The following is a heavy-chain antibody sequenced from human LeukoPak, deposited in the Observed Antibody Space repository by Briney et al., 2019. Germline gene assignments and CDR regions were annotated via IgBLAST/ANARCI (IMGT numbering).Heavy chain of an antibody. J-gene: IGHJ4*02. D-gene: IGHD2-15*01. Sequence: SETLSLTCTVSGGSISSYYWSWIRQPPGKGLEWIGSIYDSGSTYYNPSLKSRVTISVDTPKNQFSLKLSSVTAADTAVYYCARDTGDWGVAAGPFDYWGQGTLVTVSS. CDR3: ARDTGDWGVAAGPFDY. CDR1: GGSISSYY. V-gene: IGHV4-39*02. CDR2: IYDSGST.